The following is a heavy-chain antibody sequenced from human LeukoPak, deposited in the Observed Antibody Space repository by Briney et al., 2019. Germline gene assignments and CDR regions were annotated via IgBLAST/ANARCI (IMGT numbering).Heavy chain of an antibody. Sequence: SETLSLTCAVYGGSFSGYYWSWIRQPPGKGLEWIGQINHSGSTNYNPSLKSRVTISVDTSKNQFSLKLSSVTAADTAVYYCARGYGTIDYWGQGTLVTVSS. CDR3: ARGYGTIDY. V-gene: IGHV4-34*01. CDR2: INHSGST. CDR1: GGSFSGYY. J-gene: IGHJ4*02. D-gene: IGHD4-17*01.